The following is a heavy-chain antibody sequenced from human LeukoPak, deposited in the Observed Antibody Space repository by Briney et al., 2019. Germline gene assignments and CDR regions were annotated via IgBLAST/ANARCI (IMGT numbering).Heavy chain of an antibody. CDR2: IYWNDDK. CDR3: AHRSQVLVGATALYFFDY. D-gene: IGHD1-26*01. J-gene: IGHJ4*02. Sequence: SGPTLVNPTQTLTLTCTFSGFSLSTSGVGVGWIRQPPGKALEWLALIYWNDDKRYSPSLKSRLTITKDTSKNQEVLTMTNMDPVDTATYYCAHRSQVLVGATALYFFDYWGQGALVTVSS. V-gene: IGHV2-5*01. CDR1: GFSLSTSGVG.